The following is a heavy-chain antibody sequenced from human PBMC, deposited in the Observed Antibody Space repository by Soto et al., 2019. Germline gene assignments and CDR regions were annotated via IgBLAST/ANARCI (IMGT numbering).Heavy chain of an antibody. D-gene: IGHD3-9*01. V-gene: IGHV4-59*01. J-gene: IGHJ6*02. Sequence: SETLSLSCTVSGGSISSYYWSWIRQPPGKGLEWIGYIYYSGSTNYSPSLKSRVTISVDTSKNQFSLKLSSVTAADTAVYYCARGTAYYDILTGYYYGMDVWGQGTTVTVSS. CDR2: IYYSGST. CDR1: GGSISSYY. CDR3: ARGTAYYDILTGYYYGMDV.